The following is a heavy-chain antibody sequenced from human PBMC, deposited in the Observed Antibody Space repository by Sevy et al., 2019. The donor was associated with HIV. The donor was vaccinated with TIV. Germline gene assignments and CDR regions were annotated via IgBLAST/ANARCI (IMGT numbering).Heavy chain of an antibody. CDR2: IIPIFGTT. Sequence: ASVKVSCKASGGTFSTHGISWVRQAPGQGLEWMGGIIPIFGTTNYAQNFQGRVTITADGSTNTVYLDLSSLTSEDTAVYYCGRVTIFGVELGSYAMDVWGQGTMVTVSS. CDR1: GGTFSTHG. V-gene: IGHV1-69*13. CDR3: GRVTIFGVELGSYAMDV. J-gene: IGHJ6*02. D-gene: IGHD3-3*01.